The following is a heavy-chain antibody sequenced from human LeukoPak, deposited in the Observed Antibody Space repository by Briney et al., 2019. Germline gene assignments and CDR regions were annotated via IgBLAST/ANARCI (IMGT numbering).Heavy chain of an antibody. D-gene: IGHD6-13*01. V-gene: IGHV4-39*07. J-gene: IGHJ4*02. Sequence: PSETLSLTCTVSGGSISTSNYYWGWIRQPPGKGLEWIGNIFYSGSTYYSPSLRSRVTISLDTSRNQFSLKLSSVTAADTAVYYCARLNTGSSWSDWGQGTLVTVSS. CDR3: ARLNTGSSWSD. CDR1: GGSISTSNYY. CDR2: IFYSGST.